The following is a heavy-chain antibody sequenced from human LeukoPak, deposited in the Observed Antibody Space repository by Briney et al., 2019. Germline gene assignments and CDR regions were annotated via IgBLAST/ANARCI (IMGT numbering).Heavy chain of an antibody. CDR1: GYTFTDYY. CDR2: INPNSGDT. D-gene: IGHD3-10*01. J-gene: IGHJ4*02. V-gene: IGHV1-2*06. Sequence: ASVKVSCKASGYTFTDYYIHWVRQAPGQGLEWMGRINPNSGDTNYAQRFQGRATMARGASISTAYMELSRLTSDDTAVYYCARVPTYYYGSGSNYFGYWGQGTLVTVSS. CDR3: ARVPTYYYGSGSNYFGY.